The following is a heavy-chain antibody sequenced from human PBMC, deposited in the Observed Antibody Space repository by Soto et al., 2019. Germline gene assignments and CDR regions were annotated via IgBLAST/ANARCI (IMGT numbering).Heavy chain of an antibody. J-gene: IGHJ4*02. Sequence: SETLSLTCAVSGGSINSAYYWGWIRQPPGKGLEWIGSIYYSGSTSYNPSLKSRVTISADTSKNQFSLNLTSMTAADTAVYYCARQKAMGATFFDSWGQGALVTV. CDR3: ARQKAMGATFFDS. CDR1: GGSINSAYY. V-gene: IGHV4-38-2*01. D-gene: IGHD1-26*01. CDR2: IYYSGST.